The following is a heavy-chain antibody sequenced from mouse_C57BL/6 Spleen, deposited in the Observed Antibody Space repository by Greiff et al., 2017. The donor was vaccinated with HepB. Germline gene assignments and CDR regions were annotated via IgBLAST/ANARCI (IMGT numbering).Heavy chain of an antibody. V-gene: IGHV1-85*01. CDR3: ARSSTVVEGPYYAMDY. CDR1: GYTFTSYD. D-gene: IGHD1-1*01. J-gene: IGHJ4*01. Sequence: VQLQPSGPELVKPGASVKLSCKASGYTFTSYDINWVKQRPGQGLEWIGWIYPRDGSTKYNEKFKGKATLTVDTSSSTAYMELHSLTSEDSAVYFCARSSTVVEGPYYAMDYWGQGTSVTVSS. CDR2: IYPRDGST.